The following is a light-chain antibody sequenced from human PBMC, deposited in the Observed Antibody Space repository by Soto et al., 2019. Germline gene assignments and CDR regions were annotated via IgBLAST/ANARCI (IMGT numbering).Light chain of an antibody. CDR1: QSVSSN. J-gene: IGKJ2*01. CDR3: QQYNKWPPYT. V-gene: IGKV3-15*01. CDR2: GAS. Sequence: EIVMTQSPANLSVSPGERATLSCRASQSVSSNLAWYQQKPGQGPRLLIYGASTRATSIPARFSGSGSGTELTLTIHSLQSEDFAVYYCQQYNKWPPYTFGQGTKLEIK.